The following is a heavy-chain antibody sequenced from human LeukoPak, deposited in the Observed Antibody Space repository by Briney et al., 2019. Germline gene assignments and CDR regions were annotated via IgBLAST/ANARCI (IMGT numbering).Heavy chain of an antibody. J-gene: IGHJ6*03. CDR3: ARGDRYCSSTSCYTGYYYYYMDV. CDR2: INHSGST. CDR1: GGSFSGYY. V-gene: IGHV4-34*01. Sequence: PSETLSLTCAVYGGSFSGYYWGWIRQPPGKGLEWIGEINHSGSTNYNPSLKSRVTISVDTSKNQFSLKLSSVTAADTAVYYCARGDRYCSSTSCYTGYYYYYMDVWGKGTTVTVSS. D-gene: IGHD2-2*02.